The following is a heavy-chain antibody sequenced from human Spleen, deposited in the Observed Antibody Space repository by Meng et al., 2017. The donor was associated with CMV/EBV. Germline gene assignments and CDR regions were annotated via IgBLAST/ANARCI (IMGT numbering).Heavy chain of an antibody. CDR3: ARDIGHQDV. Sequence: ASVKVSCKTSGYTFTGHYLHWVRQAPGQGPEWMGWINPNGGGTNYAQKLQGRVSMTGDTSVNSVYMELRGLRSDDTAVYYCARDIGHQDVWGQGTTVTVSS. CDR1: GYTFTGHY. D-gene: IGHD3-16*01. V-gene: IGHV1-2*02. J-gene: IGHJ6*02. CDR2: INPNGGGT.